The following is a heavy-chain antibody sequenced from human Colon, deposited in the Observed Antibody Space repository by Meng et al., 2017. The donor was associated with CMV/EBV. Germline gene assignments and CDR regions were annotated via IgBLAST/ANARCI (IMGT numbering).Heavy chain of an antibody. CDR1: GSVTSTSRY. CDR2: IFYSGST. Sequence: GSVTSTSRYWGWIRQPPGKGLEWVGTIFYSGSTYYNRSLKSRTTISIDMSKNHFSLKLSSVTAADTAVYYCASSLDTTMVTSPYFDYWGQGTLVTVSS. V-gene: IGHV4-39*07. J-gene: IGHJ4*02. D-gene: IGHD5-18*01. CDR3: ASSLDTTMVTSPYFDY.